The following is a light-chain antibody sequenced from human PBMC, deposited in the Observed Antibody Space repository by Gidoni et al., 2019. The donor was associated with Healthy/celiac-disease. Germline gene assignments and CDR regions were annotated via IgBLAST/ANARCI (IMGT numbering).Light chain of an antibody. Sequence: EIVMTQSPATLSLSPGERATLSCRASQSVSSNLAWYQQKPGQVPRLLIYGASTRATGIPARFSGSGSGTEFTLTISSLQSEDFAVYYCQQYNNWPPYTFGQGTKLEIK. J-gene: IGKJ2*01. CDR3: QQYNNWPPYT. V-gene: IGKV3-15*01. CDR1: QSVSSN. CDR2: GAS.